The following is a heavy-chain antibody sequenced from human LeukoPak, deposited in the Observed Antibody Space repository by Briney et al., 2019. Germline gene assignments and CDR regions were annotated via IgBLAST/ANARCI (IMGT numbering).Heavy chain of an antibody. CDR2: ISSRGNII. J-gene: IGHJ4*02. V-gene: IGHV3-11*04. Sequence: MAGGSLRLSCTVSGFTFSDYYMSWIRQAPGKGLEWVSDISSRGNIIYYADSVKGRFTISRDNAKNSLYLQMNSLRADDTAIYYCARYWSSSWPTDYWGQGTLVTVSS. CDR3: ARYWSSSWPTDY. CDR1: GFTFSDYY. D-gene: IGHD6-13*01.